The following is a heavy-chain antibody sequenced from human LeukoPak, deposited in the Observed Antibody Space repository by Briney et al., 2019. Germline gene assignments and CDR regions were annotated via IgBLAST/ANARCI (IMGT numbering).Heavy chain of an antibody. CDR3: ARDRPDAFDI. CDR1: GFTFSGYW. J-gene: IGHJ3*02. V-gene: IGHV3-74*01. CDR2: INPDGRST. Sequence: GGSLRLSFAASGFTFSGYWMHWVSQVPGKGLVWVSRINPDGRSTTYADFAKGRFTISRDNAKNTLYLQMNSLRADDTAVYYCARDRPDAFDIWGQGTVVTVSS.